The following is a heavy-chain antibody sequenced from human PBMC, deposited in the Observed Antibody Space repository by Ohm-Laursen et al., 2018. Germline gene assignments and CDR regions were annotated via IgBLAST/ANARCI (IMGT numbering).Heavy chain of an antibody. CDR1: GFTFSSYW. J-gene: IGHJ4*02. V-gene: IGHV3-7*01. D-gene: IGHD5-18*01. Sequence: SLRLSCSASGFTFSSYWMSWVRQAPGKGLEWVANIKQDGSEKYYVDSVKGRFTISRDNAKNSLYLQMNSLRAEDTAVYYCARAWIRLWPFDYWGQGTLVTVSS. CDR3: ARAWIRLWPFDY. CDR2: IKQDGSEK.